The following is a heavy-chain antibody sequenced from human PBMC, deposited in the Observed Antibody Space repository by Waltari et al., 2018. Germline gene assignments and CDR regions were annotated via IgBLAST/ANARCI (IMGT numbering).Heavy chain of an antibody. CDR3: AKEAPGSDSV. J-gene: IGHJ4*02. Sequence: EVQLLESGGGLVQPGGSLRLSCAASGFTFSSYAMSWVRQAPGKGREWVTAISGSGGSTYCADSVKGRFTISRDNSTDTLYLHMSSLRAEDTAVYYCAKEAPGSDSVWGQGTLVTVSS. V-gene: IGHV3-23*01. CDR2: ISGSGGST. CDR1: GFTFSSYA. D-gene: IGHD1-26*01.